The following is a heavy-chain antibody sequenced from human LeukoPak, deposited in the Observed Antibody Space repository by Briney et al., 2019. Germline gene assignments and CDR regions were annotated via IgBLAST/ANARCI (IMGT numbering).Heavy chain of an antibody. CDR3: ARADFDRYYDFWSGYFFDY. J-gene: IGHJ4*02. V-gene: IGHV1-69*01. D-gene: IGHD3-3*01. CDR2: IIPIFGTA. Sequence: ASVKVSCKASGGTFSSYAISWVRQAPGQGLEWMGGIIPIFGTANYAQKFQGRVTITADESTSTAYMELSSLRSEDTAVYYCARADFDRYYDFWSGYFFDYWGQGTLVTVSS. CDR1: GGTFSSYA.